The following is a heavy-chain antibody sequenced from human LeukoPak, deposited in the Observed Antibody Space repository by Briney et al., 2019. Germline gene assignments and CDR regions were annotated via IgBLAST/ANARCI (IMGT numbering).Heavy chain of an antibody. D-gene: IGHD1-20*01. CDR3: ARETYNWNDGWFDP. Sequence: GGSLRLSCAASGFTFSSYWMSWVRQAPGKGLEWVANIKQDGSEKYYVDSVKGRFTISRDNDKNSLYLQMNSLRAEDTAVYYCARETYNWNDGWFDPWGQGTLVTVSS. CDR1: GFTFSSYW. CDR2: IKQDGSEK. J-gene: IGHJ5*02. V-gene: IGHV3-7*01.